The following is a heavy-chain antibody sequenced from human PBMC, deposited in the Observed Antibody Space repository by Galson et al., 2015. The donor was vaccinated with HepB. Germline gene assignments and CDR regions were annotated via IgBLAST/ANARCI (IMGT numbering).Heavy chain of an antibody. CDR2: IYYSGST. J-gene: IGHJ5*02. D-gene: IGHD3-3*01. CDR1: GGSISSGGYY. V-gene: IGHV4-31*03. CDR3: ARGVLRFLEWLFPWFDP. Sequence: LSLTCTVSGGSISSGGYYWSWIRQHPGKGLEWIGYIYYSGSTYYNPSLKSRVTISVDTSKNQFSLKLSSVTAADTAVYYCARGVLRFLEWLFPWFDPWGQGTLVTVSS.